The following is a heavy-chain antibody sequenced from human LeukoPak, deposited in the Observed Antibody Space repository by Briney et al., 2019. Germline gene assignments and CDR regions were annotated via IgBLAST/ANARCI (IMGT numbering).Heavy chain of an antibody. CDR3: ARSQLRFLEGNRYYMDV. D-gene: IGHD3-3*01. CDR1: GFTVSSNY. J-gene: IGHJ6*03. Sequence: GGSLRLSCAASGFTVSSNYMSWVRQAPGEGLEWVSVIYSGGSTYYADSVKGRFTISRDNSKNTLYLQMNSLRAEDTAVYYCARSQLRFLEGNRYYMDVWGKGTTVTVSS. V-gene: IGHV3-53*01. CDR2: IYSGGST.